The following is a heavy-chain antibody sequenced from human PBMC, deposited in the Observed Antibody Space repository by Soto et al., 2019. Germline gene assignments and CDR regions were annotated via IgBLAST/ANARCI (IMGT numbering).Heavy chain of an antibody. CDR3: PTEFSGYENNYFDF. D-gene: IGHD5-12*01. CDR2: IKSKTDGGTT. CDR1: GFTFSNAW. V-gene: IGHV3-15*01. Sequence: EVQLVESGGGLVKPGGSLRLSCAASGFTFSNAWMSWVRQAPGKGLEWVGHIKSKTDGGTTDYAAPVKGRFTISRDDSKNTLFLQMNSLKTEDKAVFSCPTEFSGYENNYFDFWGQGTLVTVSS. J-gene: IGHJ4*02.